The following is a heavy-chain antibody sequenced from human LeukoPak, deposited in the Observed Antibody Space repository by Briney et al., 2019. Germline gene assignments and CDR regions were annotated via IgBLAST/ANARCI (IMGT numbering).Heavy chain of an antibody. J-gene: IGHJ5*02. D-gene: IGHD6-13*01. CDR3: ARVGIAAAWYANRWFDP. V-gene: IGHV4-34*01. Sequence: SETLSLTCAVYGGSFSGYYWSWIRQPPGKGLEWIGEINHSGSTNYNPSLKSRVTISVDTSKNQFSLKLSSVTAADTAVYYCARVGIAAAWYANRWFDPWGQGTLVTVSS. CDR2: INHSGST. CDR1: GGSFSGYY.